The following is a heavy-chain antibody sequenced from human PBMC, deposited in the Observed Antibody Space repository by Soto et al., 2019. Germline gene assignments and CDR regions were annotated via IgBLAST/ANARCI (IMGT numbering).Heavy chain of an antibody. CDR3: ARGTASAAALYY. J-gene: IGHJ4*02. CDR2: IWYDGSNK. Sequence: QVQLVESGGGVVQPGRSLRLSCAASGFTFSSYGMHLVRQAPGKGLEWVAVIWYDGSNKYYADSVKGRFTISRDNSKNTLYLQMNSLRAEDTAVYYCARGTASAAALYYWGQGTLVTVSS. V-gene: IGHV3-33*01. D-gene: IGHD2-2*01. CDR1: GFTFSSYG.